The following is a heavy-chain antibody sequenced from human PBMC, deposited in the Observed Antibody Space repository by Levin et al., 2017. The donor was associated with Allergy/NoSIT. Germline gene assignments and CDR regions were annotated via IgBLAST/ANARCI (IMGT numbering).Heavy chain of an antibody. CDR3: ARHLNQGYSSGCYY. CDR1: GFTFDDYG. D-gene: IGHD6-19*01. J-gene: IGHJ4*02. V-gene: IGHV3-20*04. Sequence: GGSLRLSCAASGFTFDDYGMSWVRQAPGKGLEWVSGINWNGGSTGYADSVKGRFTISRDNAKNSLYLQMNSLRAEDTALYYCARHLNQGYSSGCYYWGQGTLVTVSS. CDR2: INWNGGST.